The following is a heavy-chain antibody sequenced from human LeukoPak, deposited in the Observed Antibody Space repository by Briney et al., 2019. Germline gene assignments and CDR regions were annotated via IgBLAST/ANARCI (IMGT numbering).Heavy chain of an antibody. CDR3: ARDGEYSYGYGSDY. V-gene: IGHV3-66*01. J-gene: IGHJ4*02. Sequence: GGSLRLSCAASGFTVSRTYMSWVRQAPGKGLEWVSVIYNGGSTFYADSVKGRFTISRDSSKNTVYLQLNSLSTEDSAVYYCARDGEYSYGYGSDYWGQGTLVTVSS. CDR1: GFTVSRTY. CDR2: IYNGGST. D-gene: IGHD5-18*01.